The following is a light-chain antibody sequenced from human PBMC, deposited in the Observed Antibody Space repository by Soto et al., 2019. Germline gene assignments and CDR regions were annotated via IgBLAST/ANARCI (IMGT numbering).Light chain of an antibody. Sequence: DIPMTQSPSTLPASLSARVTMXCRTSQSIDRWLDQDQLRPGKAPKILIYHASSLETRVPSRFSGSGSGTEFTITIRNLQPDDIATYYCQHYNSYGTFGQGTKVDIK. V-gene: IGKV1-5*01. J-gene: IGKJ1*01. CDR3: QHYNSYGT. CDR2: HAS. CDR1: QSIDRW.